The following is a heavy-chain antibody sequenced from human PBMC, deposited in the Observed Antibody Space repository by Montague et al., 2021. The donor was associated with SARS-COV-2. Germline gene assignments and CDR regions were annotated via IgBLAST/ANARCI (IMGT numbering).Heavy chain of an antibody. V-gene: IGHV3-48*03. CDR1: GFTFSNYE. J-gene: IGHJ4*02. CDR3: ARGPSYSSGWYSDY. D-gene: IGHD6-19*01. Sequence: SLRLSCAASGFTFSNYEMTWVRQAPGKGLEWISYMSGGGTSLYYADSVRGRFTTSRDDAKKSLFLQMNSLRVEDTAIYYCARGPSYSSGWYSDYWGQGTLVTVSS. CDR2: MSGGGTSL.